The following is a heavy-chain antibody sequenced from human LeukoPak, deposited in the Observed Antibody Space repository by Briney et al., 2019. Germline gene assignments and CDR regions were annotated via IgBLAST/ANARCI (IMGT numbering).Heavy chain of an antibody. Sequence: SETLSLTCTVSGGSISSYYWSWIRQPPGKGLEWIGYIYYSGSTNYNPSLKSRVTISVDTSKNQFSLKLSSVTAADTAVYYCAAFIYCSSTSCYDYFQHWGQAPWSPSPQ. D-gene: IGHD2-2*01. J-gene: IGHJ1*01. CDR1: GGSISSYY. V-gene: IGHV4-59*01. CDR3: AAFIYCSSTSCYDYFQH. CDR2: IYYSGST.